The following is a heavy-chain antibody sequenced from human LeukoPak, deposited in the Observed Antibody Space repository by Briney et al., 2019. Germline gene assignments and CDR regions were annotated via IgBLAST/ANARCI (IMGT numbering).Heavy chain of an antibody. V-gene: IGHV4-38-2*01. D-gene: IGHD2-15*01. J-gene: IGHJ4*02. CDR1: GYSLSSGYY. CDR3: ARHRECSGGSCYSLVYFDY. CDR2: IYHSGST. Sequence: SETLSLTCAVSGYSLSSGYYWGWIRQPPGKGLEWIGSIYHSGSTYYNPSLKSRVTISVDTSKNQFSLKLSSVTAADTAVYYCARHRECSGGSCYSLVYFDYWGQGTLVTVSS.